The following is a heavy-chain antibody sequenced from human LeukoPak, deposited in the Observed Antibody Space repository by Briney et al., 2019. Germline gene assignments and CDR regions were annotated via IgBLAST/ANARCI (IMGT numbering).Heavy chain of an antibody. CDR3: ATARYYDSSGYYYYYYMDV. V-gene: IGHV1-69*06. Sequence: SVKVSCKASGGTFSSYAISWVRQAPGQGLEWMGGIIPIFGTANYAQKFQGRVTMTEDTSTDTAYMELSSLRSEDTAVYYCATARYYDSSGYYYYYYMDVWGKGTTVTVSS. CDR2: IIPIFGTA. J-gene: IGHJ6*03. CDR1: GGTFSSYA. D-gene: IGHD3-22*01.